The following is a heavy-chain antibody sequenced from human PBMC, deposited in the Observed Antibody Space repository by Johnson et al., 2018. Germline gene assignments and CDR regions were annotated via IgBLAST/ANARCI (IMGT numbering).Heavy chain of an antibody. CDR1: GFTFSSYW. D-gene: IGHD7-27*01. CDR3: SRPHWEANI. V-gene: IGHV3-7*01. J-gene: IGHJ3*02. CDR2: INQDETKK. Sequence: VQLVESGGGLVQPGGSLRLSCAASGFTFSSYWMSWARQAPGKGLEWVANINQDETKKYYVDSVNGRFTITRDNAKNSLYLQMNSLRAEDTAVYYCSRPHWEANIWGQGTMGTGSS.